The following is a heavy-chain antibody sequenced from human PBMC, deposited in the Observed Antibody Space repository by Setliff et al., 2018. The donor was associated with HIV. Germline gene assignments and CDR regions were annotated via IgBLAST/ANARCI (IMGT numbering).Heavy chain of an antibody. Sequence: ASVKVSCKASATFTNVDIHWLRRATGQGLEWMGWMNPNSGVSGYGQKFQGRVTMTRDTSISTAYMELSSLTSEDTAVYYCARDTSSSYWGQGTPVTVSS. V-gene: IGHV1-8*01. J-gene: IGHJ4*02. CDR1: ATFTNVD. D-gene: IGHD2-2*01. CDR3: ARDTSSSY. CDR2: MNPNSGVS.